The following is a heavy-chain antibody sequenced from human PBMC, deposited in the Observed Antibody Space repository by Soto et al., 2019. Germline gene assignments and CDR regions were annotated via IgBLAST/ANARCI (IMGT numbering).Heavy chain of an antibody. CDR1: GYTFTGYY. Sequence: ASVKVSCKASGYTFTGYYMHWVRQAPGQGLEWMGWINPNSGGTNYAQKFQGRVTMTRDTSISTAYMELSRLRSDDTAVYYCAREPASTGGSCYSVHFDYWGQGTLVTVSS. V-gene: IGHV1-2*02. CDR2: INPNSGGT. D-gene: IGHD2-15*01. J-gene: IGHJ4*02. CDR3: AREPASTGGSCYSVHFDY.